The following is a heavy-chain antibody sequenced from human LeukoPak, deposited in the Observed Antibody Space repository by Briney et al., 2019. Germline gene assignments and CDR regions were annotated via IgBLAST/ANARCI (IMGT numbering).Heavy chain of an antibody. CDR3: ARERPSIVVVVAATLDY. CDR1: GFTFSSYS. V-gene: IGHV3-21*01. D-gene: IGHD2-15*01. CDR2: ISSSSSYI. Sequence: PGGSLRLSXAASGFTFSSYSMNWVRQALGKGLEWVSSISSSSSYIYYADSVKGRFTISRDNAKNSLYLQMNSLRAEDTAVYYCARERPSIVVVVAATLDYWGQGTLVTVSS. J-gene: IGHJ4*02.